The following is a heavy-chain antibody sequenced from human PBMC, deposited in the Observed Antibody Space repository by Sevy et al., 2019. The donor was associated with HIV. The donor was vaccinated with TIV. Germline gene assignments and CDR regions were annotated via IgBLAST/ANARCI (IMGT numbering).Heavy chain of an antibody. D-gene: IGHD2-21*02. CDR2: MTGSGGTI. CDR1: RFSLSSYG. Sequence: GGSLRLSCAASRFSLSSYGMSWVRQAPGKGLEWVSSMTGSGGTIYYGDSVKGRFTISRDNSKNTLYLQMNSLRAEDTAVYYCAKDGLYGGDFEYFQDWGQGSLVTVSS. CDR3: AKDGLYGGDFEYFQD. V-gene: IGHV3-23*01. J-gene: IGHJ1*01.